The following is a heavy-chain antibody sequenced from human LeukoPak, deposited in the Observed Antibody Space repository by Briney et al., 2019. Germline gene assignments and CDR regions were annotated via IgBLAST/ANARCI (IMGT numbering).Heavy chain of an antibody. CDR1: GGSFSGYY. CDR3: ARGGPHYYYYMDV. J-gene: IGHJ6*03. V-gene: IGHV4-34*01. CDR2: INHSGST. Sequence: SETLSLTCAVYGGSFSGYYWSWIRQPPGKGLEWIGEINHSGSTNYNPSLKSRVTISVDTSKNQFSLKLSSVTAADTAVYYCARGGPHYYYYMDVWGKGTTGTVSS.